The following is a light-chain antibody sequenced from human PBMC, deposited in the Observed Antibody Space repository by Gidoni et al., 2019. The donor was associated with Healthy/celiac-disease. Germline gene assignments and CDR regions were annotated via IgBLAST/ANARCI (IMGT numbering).Light chain of an antibody. CDR1: SSNIGAGYD. J-gene: IGLJ3*02. CDR2: GNS. Sequence: QSVLTQPPAGSGAPGVRVTISCTGSSSNIGAGYDVHWYQQLPGPAPKLLIYGNSNRPSGVPDRFSGSKSGTSASLAITGLQAEDEADYSCQSYDSSLSGSVFGGGTKLTVL. CDR3: QSYDSSLSGSV. V-gene: IGLV1-40*01.